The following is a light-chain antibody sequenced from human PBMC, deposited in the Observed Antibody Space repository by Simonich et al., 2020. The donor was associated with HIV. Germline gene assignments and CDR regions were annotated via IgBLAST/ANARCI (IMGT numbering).Light chain of an antibody. CDR1: QSVSSNY. CDR3: QQRSNWPIFT. V-gene: IGKV3D-20*02. J-gene: IGKJ3*01. CDR2: DAS. Sequence: EIVLTQSPGTLSLSPGEGATLSCRASQSVSSNYLAWYQQTPGLAPRLLIYDASSRATGIPDRFSGFGSGTDFTLTINSMQSEDFAVYYCQQRSNWPIFTFGPGTKVDIK.